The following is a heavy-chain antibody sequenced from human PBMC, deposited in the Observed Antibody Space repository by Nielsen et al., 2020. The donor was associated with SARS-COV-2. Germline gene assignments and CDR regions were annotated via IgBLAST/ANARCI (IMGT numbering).Heavy chain of an antibody. V-gene: IGHV1-2*06. CDR3: ARDSSGTYRRVDY. CDR1: GYTFTDYY. D-gene: IGHD3-22*01. Sequence: ASVKVSCKASGYTFTDYYIYWVRQAPGQGFEWMGRINPNSGGANYAQKFQGRVTMTGDTSINIAYMELSSLRSDDTAVYYCARDSSGTYRRVDYWGQGTLVTVSS. CDR2: INPNSGGA. J-gene: IGHJ4*02.